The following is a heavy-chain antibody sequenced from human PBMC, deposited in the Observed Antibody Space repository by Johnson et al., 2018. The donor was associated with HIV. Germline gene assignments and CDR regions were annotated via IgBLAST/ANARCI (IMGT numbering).Heavy chain of an antibody. CDR3: AREGGYSGYEGVGHTNDSLSAGWAFDI. J-gene: IGHJ3*02. CDR2: IYSGGST. Sequence: MQLVESGGGLVQPGGSLRLSCAVSGFTVINNYMTWVRQAPGKGLEWVSIIYSGGSTYYADSVKGRFTISRDNAKNSLYLQMNGLRAEDTAVYYCAREGGYSGYEGVGHTNDSLSAGWAFDIWGQGTMVTVSS. D-gene: IGHD5-12*01. V-gene: IGHV3-66*01. CDR1: GFTVINNY.